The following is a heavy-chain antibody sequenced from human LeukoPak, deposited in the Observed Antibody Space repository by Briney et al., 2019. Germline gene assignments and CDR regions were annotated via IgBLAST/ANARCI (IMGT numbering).Heavy chain of an antibody. CDR3: ARAGVMITFYDY. Sequence: ASVKVSCKASGYTFTSYDINWVRQATGQGLEWMGWISAYNGNTNYAQKLQGRVTMTTDTSTSTAYMELRSLRSDDTAVYYCARAGVMITFYDYWGQGTLVTVSS. CDR1: GYTFTSYD. J-gene: IGHJ4*02. D-gene: IGHD3-16*01. CDR2: ISAYNGNT. V-gene: IGHV1-18*01.